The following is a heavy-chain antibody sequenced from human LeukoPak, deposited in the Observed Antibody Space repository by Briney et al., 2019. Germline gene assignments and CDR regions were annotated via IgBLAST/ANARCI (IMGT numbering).Heavy chain of an antibody. CDR3: ARGSDDRIVVVPAAISNWFDP. Sequence: KPSETLSLTCTVSDGSISNYYWTWIRQPAGKGLEWIGRIYISGSTNYNPSLKSRVTMSVDTSKDQLSLKLKSVTAADTAVYYCARGSDDRIVVVPAAISNWFDPWGQGTLVTVSS. V-gene: IGHV4-4*07. J-gene: IGHJ5*02. CDR1: DGSISNYY. CDR2: IYISGST. D-gene: IGHD2-2*01.